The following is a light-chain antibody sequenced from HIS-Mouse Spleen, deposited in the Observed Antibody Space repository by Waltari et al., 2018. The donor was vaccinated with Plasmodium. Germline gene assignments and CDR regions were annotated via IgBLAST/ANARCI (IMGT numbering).Light chain of an antibody. J-gene: IGLJ3*02. CDR3: CSYAGSSTFV. CDR2: EGS. CDR1: SSDVGRYNL. V-gene: IGLV2-23*03. Sequence: QSALTQPASVSGSPGQSITISCTGTSSDVGRYNLVSWYQQHPGKAPKLRIYEGSKRPSGVSNRFAGSKSGNTASLTISGLQAEDEADYYCCSYAGSSTFVFGGGTKLTVL.